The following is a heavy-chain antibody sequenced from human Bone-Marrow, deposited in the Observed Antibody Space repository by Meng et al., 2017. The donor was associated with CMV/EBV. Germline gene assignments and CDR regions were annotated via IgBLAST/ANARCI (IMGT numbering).Heavy chain of an antibody. CDR3: ARVVPASIPHYYYGMDV. J-gene: IGHJ6*02. CDR2: MNPNSGNI. V-gene: IGHV1-8*01. D-gene: IGHD2-2*01. Sequence: ASVKVSCKASGYTFSSYDINWVRQATGQGLEWMGWMNPNSGNIGYAQKFQGRVTLTRNTSISTAYMELSRLRSDDTAMYYCARVVPASIPHYYYGMDVWGQGTTVTVSS. CDR1: GYTFSSYD.